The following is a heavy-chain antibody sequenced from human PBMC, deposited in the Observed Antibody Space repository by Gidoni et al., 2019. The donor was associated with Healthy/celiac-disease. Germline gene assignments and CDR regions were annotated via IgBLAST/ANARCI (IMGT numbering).Heavy chain of an antibody. CDR2: IDPSDSYT. Sequence: EVQLVQSGAEVKKPGESLRISCKGSGYSFTSYWISWVRQMPGKGLEWMGRIDPSDSYTNYSPSFQGHVTISADKSISTAYLQWSSLKASDTAMYYCARRGVMITFGGVIAYAFDIWGQGTMVTVSS. J-gene: IGHJ3*02. CDR1: GYSFTSYW. D-gene: IGHD3-16*02. V-gene: IGHV5-10-1*03. CDR3: ARRGVMITFGGVIAYAFDI.